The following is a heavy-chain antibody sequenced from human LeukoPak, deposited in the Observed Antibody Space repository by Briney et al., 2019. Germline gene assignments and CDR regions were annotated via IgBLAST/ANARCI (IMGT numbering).Heavy chain of an antibody. CDR1: GGSISSYY. Sequence: SETLSLTCAVYGGSISSYYWSWIRQPPGKGLEWIGYIYYSGSTNYNPSLKSRVTISVDTSKNQFSLKLSSVTAADTAVYYCARHVDDYSNFDYWGQGTLVTVSS. CDR3: ARHVDDYSNFDY. J-gene: IGHJ4*02. D-gene: IGHD4-11*01. CDR2: IYYSGST. V-gene: IGHV4-59*08.